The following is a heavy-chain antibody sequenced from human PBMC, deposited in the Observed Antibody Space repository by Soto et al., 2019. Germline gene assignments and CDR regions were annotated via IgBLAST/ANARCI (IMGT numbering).Heavy chain of an antibody. CDR3: ARGLFAGDV. CDR2: INPNGGST. J-gene: IGHJ6*04. Sequence: QVQLVQSGAEVKKPGASVKVSCKASGYTLTSYYIHWVRQAPGQGLEWMGIINPNGGSTNYAQKFQGRVTMTRDTSTSTVYMDLSSLRSEDTAVYYCARGLFAGDVWGKGTTVTVSS. V-gene: IGHV1-46*03. CDR1: GYTLTSYY.